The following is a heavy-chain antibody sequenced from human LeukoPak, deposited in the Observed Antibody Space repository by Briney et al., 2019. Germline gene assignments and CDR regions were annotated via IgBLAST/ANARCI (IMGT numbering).Heavy chain of an antibody. CDR2: IHTTGII. Sequence: PSETLSLTCTVSGGSISSYYWSWIRQPAGKGLEWIGRIHTTGIINYNPSLKSRVTMSVDTSKNQFSLNLTSVTAADTAVYYCAREDGNSSRSLGYWGQGTLVTASS. D-gene: IGHD6-6*01. V-gene: IGHV4-4*07. CDR1: GGSISSYY. J-gene: IGHJ4*02. CDR3: AREDGNSSRSLGY.